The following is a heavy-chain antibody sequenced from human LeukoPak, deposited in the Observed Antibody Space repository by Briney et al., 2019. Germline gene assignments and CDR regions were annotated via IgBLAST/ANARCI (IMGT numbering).Heavy chain of an antibody. Sequence: SVKVSCKASGFTFTSSAMQWVRQARGQRLEWIGWIVVGSGNTNYAQKFQEGVTITRDMSTSTAYMELSSLRSEDTAVYYCAALRIEDCSSTSCYYYYGMDVWGQGTTVTVSS. CDR1: GFTFTSSA. J-gene: IGHJ6*02. V-gene: IGHV1-58*02. CDR3: AALRIEDCSSTSCYYYYGMDV. CDR2: IVVGSGNT. D-gene: IGHD2-2*01.